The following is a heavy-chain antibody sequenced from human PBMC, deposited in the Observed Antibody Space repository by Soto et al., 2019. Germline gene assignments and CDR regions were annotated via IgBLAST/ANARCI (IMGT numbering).Heavy chain of an antibody. D-gene: IGHD2-2*01. CDR1: GYTFTSYD. CDR3: ARRYCSSTSCYPSWLTKPPFNY. CDR2: MNPNSGNK. J-gene: IGHJ4*02. Sequence: ASGEGLCKASGYTFTSYDINWVRQATGQGLEWMGWMNPNSGNKGYAQKFQGRVTMTRNTSISTAYMELSSLRAEDTAVYYCARRYCSSTSCYPSWLTKPPFNYWGQGTLVTVSS. V-gene: IGHV1-8*01.